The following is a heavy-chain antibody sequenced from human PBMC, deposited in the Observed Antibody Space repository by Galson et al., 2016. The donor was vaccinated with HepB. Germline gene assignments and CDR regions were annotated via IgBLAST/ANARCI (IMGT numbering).Heavy chain of an antibody. CDR2: ISGDGNST. Sequence: SLRLSCAASGFTFSSYWMHWVRQAPGKGLMWVSRISGDGNSTSYADSVKGRFTISRDNAKNTLYLQLNSLRGEDTAVYYCIRAVYSSSWLLYYGMDVWGQGTTVTVSS. V-gene: IGHV3-74*01. CDR3: IRAVYSSSWLLYYGMDV. D-gene: IGHD6-13*01. J-gene: IGHJ6*02. CDR1: GFTFSSYW.